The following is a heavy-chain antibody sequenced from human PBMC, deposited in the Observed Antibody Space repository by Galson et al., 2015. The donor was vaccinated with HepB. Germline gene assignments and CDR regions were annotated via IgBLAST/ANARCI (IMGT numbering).Heavy chain of an antibody. J-gene: IGHJ5*02. CDR1: GCTFSTYA. V-gene: IGHV1-69*13. CDR2: IIPIFGTA. Sequence: SVKVSCKASGCTFSTYAISWVRQAPGQGLEWMGGIIPIFGTANYAQKFQGRVTITADESTSTAYMELSSLRSEDTAVYYCARGAGVGGQVVVAATLGARLYNWFDRWGQGTLVTVSS. D-gene: IGHD2-15*01. CDR3: ARGAGVGGQVVVAATLGARLYNWFDR.